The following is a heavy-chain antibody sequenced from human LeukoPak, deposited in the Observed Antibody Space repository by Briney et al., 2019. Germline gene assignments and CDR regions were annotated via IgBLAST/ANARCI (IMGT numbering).Heavy chain of an antibody. D-gene: IGHD3-22*01. CDR3: ATRGKEYYYDSSGYYPQAYYFDY. CDR2: ISGSGGSA. CDR1: GFTVSTYY. J-gene: IGHJ4*02. V-gene: IGHV3-23*01. Sequence: PGGSLRLSCAASGFTVSTYYMSWVRQAPGKGLEWVSAISGSGGSAYYADSVKGRFTISRDNSKNTLYLQMNSLRAEDTAVYYCATRGKEYYYDSSGYYPQAYYFDYWGQGTLVTVSS.